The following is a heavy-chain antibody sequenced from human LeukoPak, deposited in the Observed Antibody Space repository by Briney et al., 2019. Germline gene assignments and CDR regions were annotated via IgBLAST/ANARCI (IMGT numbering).Heavy chain of an antibody. CDR3: ARFRSYIVVVPAAIRDYYYGMDV. V-gene: IGHV1-8*02. CDR2: MNPNSGNT. J-gene: IGHJ6*02. CDR1: GYTFTGYY. Sequence: WASVKVSCKASGYTFTGYYMHWVRQAPGQGLEWMGWMNPNSGNTGYAQKFQGRVTMTRNTSISTAYMELSSLRSEDTAVYYCARFRSYIVVVPAAIRDYYYGMDVWGQGTTVTVSS. D-gene: IGHD2-2*02.